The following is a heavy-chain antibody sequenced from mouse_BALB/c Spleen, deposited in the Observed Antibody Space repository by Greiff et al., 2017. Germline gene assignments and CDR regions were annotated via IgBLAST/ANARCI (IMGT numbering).Heavy chain of an antibody. J-gene: IGHJ2*01. CDR2: IRNKANGYTT. Sequence: EVKLVESGGGLVQPGGSLRLSCATSGFTFTDYYMSWVRQPPGKALEWLGFIRNKANGYTTEYSASVKGRFTISRDNSQSILYLQMNTLRAEDSATYYCARGDSFDYWGQGTTLTVSS. V-gene: IGHV7-3*02. CDR3: ARGDSFDY. CDR1: GFTFTDYY.